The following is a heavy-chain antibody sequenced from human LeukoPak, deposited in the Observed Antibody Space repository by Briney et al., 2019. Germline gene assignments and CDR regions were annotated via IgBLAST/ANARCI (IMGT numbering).Heavy chain of an antibody. CDR3: GGINYFDSSGYVDY. CDR2: ISSSSSYI. V-gene: IGHV3-21*01. Sequence: GGSLRLSCAASGFTFSTYGITWVRQAPGKGLEWVSSISSSSSYIYYADSVKGRFTISRDNAKNSLYLQMNSLRAEDTAVYYCGGINYFDSSGYVDYWGQGTLVTVSS. J-gene: IGHJ4*02. CDR1: GFTFSTYG. D-gene: IGHD3-22*01.